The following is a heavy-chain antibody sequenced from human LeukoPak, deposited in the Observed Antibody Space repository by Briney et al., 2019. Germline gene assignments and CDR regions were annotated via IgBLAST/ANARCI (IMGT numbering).Heavy chain of an antibody. J-gene: IGHJ4*02. CDR1: GFTVSNNY. Sequence: PGGSLRLSCAASGFTVSNNYMTWVRQAPGKGLEWVSLIYSGGSTYYADSVKGRFTISRDNSKNTLYLQMNSLRAEDTAVYYCAAYSSCDYWGQGTLSPSPQ. CDR2: IYSGGST. D-gene: IGHD6-6*01. V-gene: IGHV3-53*01. CDR3: AAYSSCDY.